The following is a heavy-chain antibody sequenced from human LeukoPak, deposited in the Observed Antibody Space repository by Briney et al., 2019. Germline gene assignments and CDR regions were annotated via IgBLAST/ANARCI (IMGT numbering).Heavy chain of an antibody. CDR2: ISAYNGNT. CDR1: GYTFTSYG. D-gene: IGHD6-19*01. J-gene: IGHJ4*02. Sequence: ASVKVSCKASGYTFTSYGISWVRQAPGQGLEWMGWISAYNGNTNYAQKLQGRVTMTTDTSTSTAYMELRSLRSDGTAVYYCARDYSKFIAVAAGYWGQGTLVTVSS. V-gene: IGHV1-18*01. CDR3: ARDYSKFIAVAAGY.